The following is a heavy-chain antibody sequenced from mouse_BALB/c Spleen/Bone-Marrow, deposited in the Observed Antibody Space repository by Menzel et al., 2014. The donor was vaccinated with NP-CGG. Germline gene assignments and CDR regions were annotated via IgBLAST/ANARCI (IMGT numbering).Heavy chain of an antibody. CDR1: GYAFTNYL. CDR2: INPGSGGT. D-gene: IGHD2-10*01. Sequence: QVQLQQSGAELVRPGTSVKVSCKASGYAFTNYLIEWVKQGPGQGLEWIGVINPGSGGTNYNEKFKGKATLTADKSSSTAYTQLSSLTSDDSAVYFCARGAYYGNYFDYWGQGTTLTVSS. V-gene: IGHV1-54*01. J-gene: IGHJ2*01. CDR3: ARGAYYGNYFDY.